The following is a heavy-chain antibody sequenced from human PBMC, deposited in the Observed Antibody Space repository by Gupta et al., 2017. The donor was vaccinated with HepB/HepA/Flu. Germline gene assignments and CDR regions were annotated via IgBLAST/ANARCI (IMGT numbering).Heavy chain of an antibody. Sequence: QLQLQESGPGLVKPSETLSLTCTVSGGSISSSSYYWGWIRQPPGKGLEWIGSIYYSGSTSYNPSLKSRVTISVDTSKNQFSLKLSSVTAADTAVYYCARLPTASYYYYYYMDVWGKGTTVTVSS. CDR2: IYYSGST. V-gene: IGHV4-39*01. CDR1: GGSISSSSYY. CDR3: ARLPTASYYYYYYMDV. D-gene: IGHD1-14*01. J-gene: IGHJ6*03.